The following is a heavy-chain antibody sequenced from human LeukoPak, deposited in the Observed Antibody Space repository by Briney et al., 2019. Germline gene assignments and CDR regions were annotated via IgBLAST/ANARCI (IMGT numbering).Heavy chain of an antibody. J-gene: IGHJ3*02. CDR1: GGSISSSSYY. CDR3: ARPALGAFDI. Sequence: PSETLSLTCTVSGGSISSSSYYWGWIRQPPGKGLEWIGSIYYSGSTYYNPSLKSRVPISVDTSKNQFSLKVSSVTAAETAVYYCARPALGAFDIWGQGTMVTVSS. CDR2: IYYSGST. V-gene: IGHV4-39*01. D-gene: IGHD2-15*01.